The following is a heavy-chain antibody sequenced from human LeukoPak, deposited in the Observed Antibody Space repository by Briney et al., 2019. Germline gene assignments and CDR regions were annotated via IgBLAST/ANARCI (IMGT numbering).Heavy chain of an antibody. CDR1: GGSFSGYY. J-gene: IGHJ4*02. V-gene: IGHV3-7*01. CDR3: ARVAASWYMDH. Sequence: PSETLSLTCAVYGGSFSGYYWSWIRQPPGKGLEWVANIRQGGNERYFVDSVKGRFSISRDNAKNSLYLQMNSLRAEDTAVYYCARVAASWYMDHWGQGTLVTVSS. D-gene: IGHD6-13*01. CDR2: IRQGGNER.